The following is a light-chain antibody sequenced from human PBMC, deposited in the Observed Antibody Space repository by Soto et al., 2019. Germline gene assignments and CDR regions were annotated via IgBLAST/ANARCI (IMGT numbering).Light chain of an antibody. CDR2: GAS. J-gene: IGKJ1*01. CDR3: QKYKKAPPGT. CDR1: QSISIN. V-gene: IGKV3-15*01. Sequence: EVVLTQSPATLSVSPGERVALSCRASQSISINLAWIQQKPGQGPRLLIIGASTRATGVPDRFSGSGSGTDFSLTIKSLQFDVFGTYSCQKYKKAPPGTFGQGTKGK.